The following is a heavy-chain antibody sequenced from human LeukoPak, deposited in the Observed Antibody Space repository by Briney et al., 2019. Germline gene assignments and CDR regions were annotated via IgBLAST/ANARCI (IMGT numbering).Heavy chain of an antibody. CDR3: ARDLYSGYGGL. J-gene: IGHJ2*01. V-gene: IGHV4-59*12. CDR1: GGSISSYY. CDR2: IYYSGST. Sequence: SETLSLTCTVSGGSISSYYWSWIRQPPGKGLEWIGYIYYSGSTNYNPSLKSRVTISVDTSKNQFSLKLSSVTAADTAVYYCARDLYSGYGGLWGRGTLVTVSS. D-gene: IGHD5-12*01.